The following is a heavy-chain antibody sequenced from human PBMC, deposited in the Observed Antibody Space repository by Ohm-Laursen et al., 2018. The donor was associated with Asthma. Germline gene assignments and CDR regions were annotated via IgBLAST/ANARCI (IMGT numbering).Heavy chain of an antibody. V-gene: IGHV1-69*13. Sequence: SVKVSCKASGGTFSSYAISWVRQDPGQGLEWMGGIIPIFGTANYAQKFQGRVTITADESTSTAYMELSSLRSEDTAVYYCARVVDETYYYYGMDVWGQGTTVTVSS. CDR2: IIPIFGTA. CDR3: ARVVDETYYYYGMDV. CDR1: GGTFSSYA. D-gene: IGHD5-12*01. J-gene: IGHJ6*02.